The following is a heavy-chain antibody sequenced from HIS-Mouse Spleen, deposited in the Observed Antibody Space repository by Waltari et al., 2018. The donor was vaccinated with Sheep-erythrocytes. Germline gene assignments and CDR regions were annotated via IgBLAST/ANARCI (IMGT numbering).Heavy chain of an antibody. D-gene: IGHD3-3*01. V-gene: IGHV1-8*01. CDR3: ARRYYDFWSGYYDAFDI. Sequence: QVQLVQSGAEVKKPGASVKVSCKASGYTFTSYDINWVRQATGQGLEWMGWMNPNSGNTSFAQRFQGRVTMTRNTSISTAYMALSSLRSEDTAVYYCARRYYDFWSGYYDAFDIWGQGTMVTVSS. CDR2: MNPNSGNT. J-gene: IGHJ3*02. CDR1: GYTFTSYD.